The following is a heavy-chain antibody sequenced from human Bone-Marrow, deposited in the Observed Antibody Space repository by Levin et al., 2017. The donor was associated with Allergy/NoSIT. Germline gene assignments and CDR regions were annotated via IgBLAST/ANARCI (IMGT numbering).Heavy chain of an antibody. J-gene: IGHJ3*02. CDR3: AKGREFDDAFDI. D-gene: IGHD3-10*01. CDR1: GFTFRTYA. CDR2: ISYDGSQK. Sequence: GGSLRLSCAASGFTFRTYAMHWVRQAPGKGLEWVALISYDGSQKYYADSLNGRFTISRDNSKNTLFLQMSTLGAADTAVYYCAKGREFDDAFDIWGQGTMVTVSS. V-gene: IGHV3-30*18.